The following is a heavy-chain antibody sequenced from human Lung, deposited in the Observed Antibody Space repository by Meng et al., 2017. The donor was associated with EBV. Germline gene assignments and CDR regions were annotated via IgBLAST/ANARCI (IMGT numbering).Heavy chain of an antibody. Sequence: EVQLVESGGXXXXXGXSLXLSCAASGFIFNNYSMNWVRQAPGKGLEWVSVIDYGGISTYYADSVKGRFTISRDNAKNSVSLQMNNLRAEDTAVYYCVREEYDPRDFWGQGTLVTVSS. CDR2: IDYGGIST. CDR3: VREEYDPRDF. CDR1: GFIFNNYS. V-gene: IGHV3-21*01. J-gene: IGHJ4*02. D-gene: IGHD3-16*01.